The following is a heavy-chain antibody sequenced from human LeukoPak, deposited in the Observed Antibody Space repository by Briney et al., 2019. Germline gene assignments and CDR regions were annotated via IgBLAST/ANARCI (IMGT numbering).Heavy chain of an antibody. CDR2: INPNSGGT. CDR3: AREGITGTTSFDY. D-gene: IGHD1-20*01. V-gene: IGHV1-2*02. J-gene: IGHJ4*02. CDR1: GYTFTGYY. Sequence: ASVTVSCKASGYTFTGYYMHWVRQAPGQGLEWMGWINPNSGGTNYAQKFQGRVTMTRDTSISTAYMELSRLRSDDTAVYYCAREGITGTTSFDYWGQGTLVTVPS.